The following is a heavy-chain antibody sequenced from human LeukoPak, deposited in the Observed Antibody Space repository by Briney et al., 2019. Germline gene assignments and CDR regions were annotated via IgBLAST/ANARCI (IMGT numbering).Heavy chain of an antibody. Sequence: PGGSLRLSCATSGFTFSSYAMSWVRQAPGKGLEWVSGIGASGGSTYYADSVKGRFTISRDNSKNTLYLQMNSLRAEDTAVYYCAKDYSGSYYNFDYWGQGTLVTVSS. CDR1: GFTFSSYA. V-gene: IGHV3-23*01. CDR3: AKDYSGSYYNFDY. J-gene: IGHJ4*02. D-gene: IGHD1-26*01. CDR2: IGASGGST.